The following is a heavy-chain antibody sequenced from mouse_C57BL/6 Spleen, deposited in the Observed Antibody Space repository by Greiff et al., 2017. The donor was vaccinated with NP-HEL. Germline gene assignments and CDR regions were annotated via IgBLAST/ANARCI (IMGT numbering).Heavy chain of an antibody. D-gene: IGHD6-1*01. J-gene: IGHJ2*01. Sequence: QVQLQQSGAELVRPGTSVKVSCKASGYAFTNYLIEWVKQRPGQGLEWIGVINPGSGGTNYNEKFKGKATLTADKASSTAYMQLSSLTSEDSAVYFCARGRRQQGDYFDYWGQGTTLTVSS. CDR1: GYAFTNYL. V-gene: IGHV1-54*01. CDR3: ARGRRQQGDYFDY. CDR2: INPGSGGT.